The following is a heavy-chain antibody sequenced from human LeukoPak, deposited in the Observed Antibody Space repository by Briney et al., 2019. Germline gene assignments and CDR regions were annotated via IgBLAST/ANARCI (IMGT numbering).Heavy chain of an antibody. CDR1: GLIFSDSA. CDR3: TTDYCKSTTCYLNY. CDR2: IRSKANNYAT. V-gene: IGHV3-73*01. D-gene: IGHD2-2*01. Sequence: PGGSLRLSCVASGLIFSDSAIHWVRQASGKGLEWVGRIRSKANNYATAYAASVKGMFTISRDDSKNTLYLQMDSLKAEDTAVYYCTTDYCKSTTCYLNYWGQGTLVTVSS. J-gene: IGHJ4*02.